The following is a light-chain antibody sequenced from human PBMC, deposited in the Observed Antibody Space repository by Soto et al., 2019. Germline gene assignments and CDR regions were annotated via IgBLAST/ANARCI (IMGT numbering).Light chain of an antibody. CDR3: QQYGNWYT. CDR1: QSVSSN. J-gene: IGKJ2*01. Sequence: EIVLTQSPATLSVSPGERATLSCRASQSVSSNLAWYQQKPGQAPRLLIFGASTRATGIPARFSGSGSGTEFTLTISSLQSEDFAVYHCQQYGNWYTFGQGTKLEIK. V-gene: IGKV3-15*01. CDR2: GAS.